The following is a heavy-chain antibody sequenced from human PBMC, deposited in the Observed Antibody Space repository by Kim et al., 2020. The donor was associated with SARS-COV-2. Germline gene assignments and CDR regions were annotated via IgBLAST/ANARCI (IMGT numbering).Heavy chain of an antibody. CDR2: IYYSGST. Sequence: SETLSLTCTVSGGSISSSSYYWGWIRQPPGKGLEWIGSIYYSGSTYYNPSLKSRVTISVDTSKNQFSLKLSSVTAADTAVYYCARRRSPYSSTTNWFDPWGQGTLVTVSS. CDR1: GGSISSSSYY. D-gene: IGHD6-13*01. V-gene: IGHV4-39*01. J-gene: IGHJ5*02. CDR3: ARRRSPYSSTTNWFDP.